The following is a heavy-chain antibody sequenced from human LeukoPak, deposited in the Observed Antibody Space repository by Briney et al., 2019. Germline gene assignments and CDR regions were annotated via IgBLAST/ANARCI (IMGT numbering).Heavy chain of an antibody. CDR3: ARNLGPFDV. CDR2: IADAGA. CDR1: GFTFNDFA. D-gene: IGHD3-16*01. J-gene: IGHJ3*01. Sequence: PGGSLRLSWAASGFTFNDFAMTWVRQAPGKGLGWVSTIADAGAYYADSVKGRFIISRDNSKNMLYLQLNSLRADDTAMYYCARNLGPFDVRGHGTMVTVSS. V-gene: IGHV3-23*01.